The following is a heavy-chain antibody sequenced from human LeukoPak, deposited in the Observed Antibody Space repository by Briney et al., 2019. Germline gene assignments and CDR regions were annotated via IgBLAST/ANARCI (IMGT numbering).Heavy chain of an antibody. Sequence: SETLTLTCTVSGGSISSGSYYWSWIRQPAGKGLEWIGRIYTSGSTNYNPSLKSRVTISVDTSKNQFSLKLSSVTAADTAVYYCARVPPYYDILSFDIWGQGTMVTVSS. V-gene: IGHV4-61*02. CDR3: ARVPPYYDILSFDI. J-gene: IGHJ3*02. D-gene: IGHD3-9*01. CDR2: IYTSGST. CDR1: GGSISSGSYY.